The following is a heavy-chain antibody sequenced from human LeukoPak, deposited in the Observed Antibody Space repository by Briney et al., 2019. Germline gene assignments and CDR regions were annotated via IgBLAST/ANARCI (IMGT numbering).Heavy chain of an antibody. CDR1: GFTFSNAW. J-gene: IGHJ6*03. Sequence: GGSLRLSCAASGFTFSNAWMSWIRQAPGEGLEWVSYISSSGSTIYYADSVKGRFTISRDNAKNSLYPQMNSLRAEDTAVYYCARTGFYYYYMDVWGKGTTVTVSS. V-gene: IGHV3-11*04. CDR3: ARTGFYYYYMDV. CDR2: ISSSGSTI.